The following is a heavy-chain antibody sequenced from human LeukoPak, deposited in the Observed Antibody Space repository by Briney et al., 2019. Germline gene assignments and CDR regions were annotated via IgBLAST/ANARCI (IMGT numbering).Heavy chain of an antibody. CDR3: ARARTRGTNWYFDY. CDR2: SYYHGNT. D-gene: IGHD1-1*01. Sequence: SETLSLTCTVAGDSISNYNWNWIRQPPGKGLEWIGYSYYHGNTNYNPSLKSRLPISADTSTSQFSLRVPSVPDADTAMYYCARARTRGTNWYFDYWGQGTVVIVSS. J-gene: IGHJ4*02. V-gene: IGHV4-59*01. CDR1: GDSISNYN.